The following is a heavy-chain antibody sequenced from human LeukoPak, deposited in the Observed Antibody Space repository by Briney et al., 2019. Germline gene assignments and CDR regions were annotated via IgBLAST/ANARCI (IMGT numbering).Heavy chain of an antibody. V-gene: IGHV1-2*02. D-gene: IGHD6-19*01. J-gene: IGHJ5*02. CDR1: GYTFTSYY. CDR3: AREGLIAVAIFDP. Sequence: ASVKVSCKASGYTFTSYYIHWVRQAPGQGLEWMGWISPNTGGTHYTQKFQDRVAMTRDTSFSTAYMELSSLSSDDTAVYYCAREGLIAVAIFDPWGQGTLVTVSS. CDR2: ISPNTGGT.